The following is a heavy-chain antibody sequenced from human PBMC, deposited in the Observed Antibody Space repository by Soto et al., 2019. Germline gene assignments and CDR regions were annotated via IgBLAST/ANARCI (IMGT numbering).Heavy chain of an antibody. V-gene: IGHV3-23*01. CDR3: TKRTLNGVSCASLGP. CDR1: GFTCNSYA. Sequence: GGSLSLSCAASGFTCNSYAMTWVRPARRRGLEGVSPTLGSDTCYADSVKDRFTIARDNSENMLFLQMNSLRADDTAVYYWTKRTLNGVSCASLGPWGQGTLVTVSS. CDR2: TLGSDT. J-gene: IGHJ5*02. D-gene: IGHD3-16*01.